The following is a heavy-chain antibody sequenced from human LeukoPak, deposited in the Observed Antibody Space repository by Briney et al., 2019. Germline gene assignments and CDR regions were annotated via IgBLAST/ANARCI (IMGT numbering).Heavy chain of an antibody. CDR3: ARGYGDVSFDY. D-gene: IGHD4-17*01. J-gene: IGHJ4*02. Sequence: SVKVSXKASGGTFRSYTISWVRQAPGQGLEWMGRIIPILGIANYAQKFQGRVTITADKSTSTAYMELSSLRSEDTAVYYCARGYGDVSFDYWGQGTLVTVSS. CDR1: GGTFRSYT. V-gene: IGHV1-69*02. CDR2: IIPILGIA.